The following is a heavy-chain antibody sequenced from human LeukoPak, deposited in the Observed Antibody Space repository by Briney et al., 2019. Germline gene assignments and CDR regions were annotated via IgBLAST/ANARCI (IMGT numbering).Heavy chain of an antibody. Sequence: GGSLRLSCAASGFTFSSYEMNWVRQAPGKGLEWVSYISSSGSTIYYADSVKGRFTISRDNAKNSLYVQMNSLRAEDAAVYYCARGSGSYYNVWGQGTLVTVSS. V-gene: IGHV3-48*03. CDR2: ISSSGSTI. D-gene: IGHD3-10*01. J-gene: IGHJ4*02. CDR1: GFTFSSYE. CDR3: ARGSGSYYNV.